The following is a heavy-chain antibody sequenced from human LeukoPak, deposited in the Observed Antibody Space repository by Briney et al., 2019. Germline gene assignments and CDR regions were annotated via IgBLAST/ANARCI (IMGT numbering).Heavy chain of an antibody. D-gene: IGHD3-10*01. CDR1: GFTFSSYG. CDR3: AKDLKWFGELLSSGFDY. CDR2: IRYDGSNK. J-gene: IGHJ4*02. Sequence: GGSLRLSCAASGFTFSSYGMHWVRQAPGKGLEWVAFIRYDGSNKYYADSVKGRSTISRDNSKNTLYLQMNSLRAEDTAVYYCAKDLKWFGELLSSGFDYWGQGTLVTVSS. V-gene: IGHV3-30*02.